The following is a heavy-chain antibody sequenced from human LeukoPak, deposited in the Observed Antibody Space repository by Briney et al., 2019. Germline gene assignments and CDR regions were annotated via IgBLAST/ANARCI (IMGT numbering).Heavy chain of an antibody. V-gene: IGHV3-30-3*01. CDR2: ISYDGSNK. Sequence: GRSLRLSCAASGFTFSSYAMHWVRQAPGKGLEWVAVISYDGSNKYYEDSVKGRFTISRDNAKNSLYLQMNSLRAEDTAVYYCARVAMDTSGYFQIDYWGQGTLVTVSS. CDR1: GFTFSSYA. J-gene: IGHJ4*02. CDR3: ARVAMDTSGYFQIDY. D-gene: IGHD3-22*01.